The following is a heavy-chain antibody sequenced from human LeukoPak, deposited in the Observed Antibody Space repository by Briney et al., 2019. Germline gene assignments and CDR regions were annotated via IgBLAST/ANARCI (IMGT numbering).Heavy chain of an antibody. Sequence: GASVTVSFKASGYTFTTHGISWGRQAPGQGGEGMGWISAYNGNTNYVHNLHCTVTITTDTSTTTAYMELKSLRPADTAVYYCARSGYYDILTGYSCFDPWGQGTLVTVSS. CDR2: ISAYNGNT. J-gene: IGHJ5*02. D-gene: IGHD3-9*01. V-gene: IGHV1-18*01. CDR3: ARSGYYDILTGYSCFDP. CDR1: GYTFTTHG.